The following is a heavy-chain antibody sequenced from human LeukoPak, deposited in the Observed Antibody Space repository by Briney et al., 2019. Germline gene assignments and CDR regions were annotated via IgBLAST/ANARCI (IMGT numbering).Heavy chain of an antibody. CDR2: IWYDGSNK. CDR3: ARDGDPTTVTPDY. V-gene: IGHV3-33*01. J-gene: IGHJ4*02. CDR1: GFTFSSYG. Sequence: GRSLRLSSAASGFTFSSYGMHWVRQAPGKGLEWVAVIWYDGSNKYYADSVKGRFTISRDNSKNTLYLQMNSLRAEDTAVYYCARDGDPTTVTPDYWGQGTLVTVSS. D-gene: IGHD4-17*01.